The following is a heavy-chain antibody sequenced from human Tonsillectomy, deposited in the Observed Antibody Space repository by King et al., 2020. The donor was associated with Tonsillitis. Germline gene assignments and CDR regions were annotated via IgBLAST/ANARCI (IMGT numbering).Heavy chain of an antibody. J-gene: IGHJ6*02. CDR3: ARPIRGLWFGPEDYYYGMDV. CDR1: GFTFNIHS. Sequence: VQLVESGGGVVQPGRSLRLSCAASGFTFNIHSMYWVRQAPGQGLEGGAIILFDGGNKYYADSVKGQLTISREQSKNTLYLQKKSLRTEDTAVYYFARPIRGLWFGPEDYYYGMDVWGQGTTVTVSS. V-gene: IGHV3-30-3*01. D-gene: IGHD3-10*01. CDR2: ILFDGGNK.